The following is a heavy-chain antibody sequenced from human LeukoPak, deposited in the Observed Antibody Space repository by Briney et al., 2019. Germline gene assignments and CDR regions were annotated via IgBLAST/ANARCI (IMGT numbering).Heavy chain of an antibody. J-gene: IGHJ4*02. V-gene: IGHV1-46*01. D-gene: IGHD3-22*01. CDR1: GYRFSSYY. Sequence: ASVKVSCKASGYRFSSYYIHWVRQAPGEGLEWMGMINPTGGRTRYAQRFQGRVTMARDTSTSTVDMELSSLKSEDTAVYYCTRTQYDSSGNFYFDNWAREPWSPSPQ. CDR3: TRTQYDSSGNFYFDN. CDR2: INPTGGRT.